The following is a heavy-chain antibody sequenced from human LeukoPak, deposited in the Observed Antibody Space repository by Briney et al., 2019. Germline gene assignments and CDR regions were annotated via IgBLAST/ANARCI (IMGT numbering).Heavy chain of an antibody. CDR3: ATFGIAAAETDY. CDR1: GFTFSSYG. CDR2: IRYDGSNK. Sequence: GGSLRLSCAASGFTFSSYGMHWVRQAPGKGLEWVAFIRYDGSNKYYADSVKGRFTISRDNSKNTLYLQMNSLRAEDTAVYYCATFGIAAAETDYWGQGTLVTVSS. J-gene: IGHJ4*02. V-gene: IGHV3-30*02. D-gene: IGHD6-13*01.